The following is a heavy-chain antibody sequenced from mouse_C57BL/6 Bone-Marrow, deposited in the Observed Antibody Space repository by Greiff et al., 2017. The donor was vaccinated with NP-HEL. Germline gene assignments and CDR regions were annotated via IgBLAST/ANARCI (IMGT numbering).Heavy chain of an antibody. CDR2: ISYDGSN. CDR1: GYSFTSGYY. V-gene: IGHV3-6*01. D-gene: IGHD3-2*02. CDR3: ARWLRLRFPYFDY. J-gene: IGHJ2*01. Sequence: VQLKESGPGLVKPSPSLSLTCSVTGYSFTSGYYWNWIRQFPGNKLEWMGYISYDGSNNYNPSLKNRISITRDTSTNQCFLKLNSVTTEDTATYYGARWLRLRFPYFDYWGQGTTLTVSS.